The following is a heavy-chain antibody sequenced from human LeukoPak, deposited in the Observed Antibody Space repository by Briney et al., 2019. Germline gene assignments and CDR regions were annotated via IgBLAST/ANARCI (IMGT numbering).Heavy chain of an antibody. J-gene: IGHJ4*02. D-gene: IGHD3-22*01. CDR2: IIPFFGTA. V-gene: IGHV1-69*13. Sequence: VKVSCKASGGTFNNYAISCVRQAPGQGLEWMGGIIPFFGTASYAQKFQGRVTMTEDTSTDTAYMELSSLRSEDTAVYYCATDLTVRATYYYDSSGYFGEWGQGTLVTVSS. CDR3: ATDLTVRATYYYDSSGYFGE. CDR1: GGTFNNYA.